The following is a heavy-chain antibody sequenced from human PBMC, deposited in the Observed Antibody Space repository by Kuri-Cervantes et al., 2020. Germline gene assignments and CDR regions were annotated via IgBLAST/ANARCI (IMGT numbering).Heavy chain of an antibody. Sequence: LRLSCTVSGGSISSGGYYWSWIRQHPGKGLEWIGYIYYSGSTYYNPSLKSRVTISVDTSKNQFSLKLSSVTAADTAVYYCARNPDFDSSGFWGQGTLVTVSS. V-gene: IGHV4-31*03. D-gene: IGHD3-22*01. J-gene: IGHJ4*02. CDR3: ARNPDFDSSGF. CDR1: GGSISSGGYY. CDR2: IYYSGST.